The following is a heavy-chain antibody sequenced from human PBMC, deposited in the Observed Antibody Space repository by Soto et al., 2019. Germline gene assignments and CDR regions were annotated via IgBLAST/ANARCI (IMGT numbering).Heavy chain of an antibody. D-gene: IGHD6-13*01. V-gene: IGHV1-24*01. CDR2: FDPEDGET. CDR1: GYTLTYLS. J-gene: IGHJ4*02. Sequence: ASVTVSCQVSGYTLTYLSMHWVRQAPGKGLEWMGGFDPEDGETIYAQKFQGRVTMTEDTSTDTAYMELSSLRSEDTAVYYCATVHSSSLGYYFDYWGQGTLVTVSS. CDR3: ATVHSSSLGYYFDY.